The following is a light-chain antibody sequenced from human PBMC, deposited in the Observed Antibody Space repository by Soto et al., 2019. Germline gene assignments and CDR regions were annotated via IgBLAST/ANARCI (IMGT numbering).Light chain of an antibody. CDR2: SAS. CDR1: QTVSRNY. J-gene: IGKJ1*01. CDR3: LQYATSRRT. V-gene: IGKV3-20*01. Sequence: DIVLTQSPGTLSLSPGERATLSCRANQTVSRNYLAWYQQKPSQTPRLLIYSASNKATVIPDRFRGSGSGTDFTLTITRLEPEDFGVYYCLQYATSRRTFGQGTRVDIK.